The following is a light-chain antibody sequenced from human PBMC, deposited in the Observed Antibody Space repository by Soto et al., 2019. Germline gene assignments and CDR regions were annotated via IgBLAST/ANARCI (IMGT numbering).Light chain of an antibody. V-gene: IGKV1-5*03. CDR1: QSISTW. CDR2: KAS. Sequence: DIQMTQSPTTLSSSVGDIVTITCRASQSISTWLAWYQQKPGKAPKVLIYKASSLESGVPSRFSGSGSGTDFTLTISSLQPEDFATYYCQQLNSYLTFGGGGKVDIK. J-gene: IGKJ4*01. CDR3: QQLNSYLT.